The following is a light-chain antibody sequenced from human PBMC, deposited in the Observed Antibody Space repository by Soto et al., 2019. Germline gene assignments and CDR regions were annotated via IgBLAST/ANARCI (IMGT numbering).Light chain of an antibody. CDR1: QTISDY. CDR3: QQYTNTNNPWM. V-gene: IGKV1-39*01. CDR2: AAS. Sequence: DIQMTQSPSSLSASVGDRVTITCRTSQTISDYLNWYQHKPGKAPKLLISAASSLQSGVPSRFSGSGSGTEFTLIISGLQPDDSATYYCQQYTNTNNPWMFGQGTKVDIK. J-gene: IGKJ1*01.